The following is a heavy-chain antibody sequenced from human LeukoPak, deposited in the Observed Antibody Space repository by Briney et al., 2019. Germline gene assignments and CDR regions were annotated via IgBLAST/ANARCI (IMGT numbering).Heavy chain of an antibody. CDR1: GFIFDDHG. CDR3: AKDTGSPADAITMEDNAFDI. CDR2: ISCSSGII. J-gene: IGHJ3*02. V-gene: IGHV3-9*01. Sequence: GRSLRLSCAASGFIFDDHGMHWVRQAPGKGLEWVSGISCSSGIIGYADSVKGRFTISRDNAKNSLYLQMESLRAEDTAVYYCAKDTGSPADAITMEDNAFDIWGQGTMVTVSS. D-gene: IGHD3-3*01.